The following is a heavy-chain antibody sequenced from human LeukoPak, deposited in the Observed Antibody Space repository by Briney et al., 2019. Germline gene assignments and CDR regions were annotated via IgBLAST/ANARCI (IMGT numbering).Heavy chain of an antibody. J-gene: IGHJ5*02. Sequence: GGSLRLSCAASGFTFSSYGMHWVRQAPGKGLEWVAFIRYDGSNKYYADSVKGRFTISRDNSKNTLYLQMNSLRAEDTAVYYCAKEERFGVVWFDPWGQGTLVTVSS. V-gene: IGHV3-30*02. CDR1: GFTFSSYG. CDR3: AKEERFGVVWFDP. D-gene: IGHD3-10*01. CDR2: IRYDGSNK.